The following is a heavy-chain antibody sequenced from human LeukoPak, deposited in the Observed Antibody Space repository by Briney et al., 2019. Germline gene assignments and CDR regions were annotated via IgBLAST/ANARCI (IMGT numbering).Heavy chain of an antibody. D-gene: IGHD3-9*01. CDR1: GFSFNEYD. CDR3: ARGDHFTGYLQYYFDQ. J-gene: IGHJ4*02. V-gene: IGHV3-30*03. CDR2: ISYYGGHK. Sequence: GVSQRLLCAASGFSFNEYDMHWVRQSPVKALECVTLISYYGGHKLYRHPVKARFTISRNNYNNTLFLQMNDLSAEDSAVYYCARGDHFTGYLQYYFDQWGQGTLVTVSS.